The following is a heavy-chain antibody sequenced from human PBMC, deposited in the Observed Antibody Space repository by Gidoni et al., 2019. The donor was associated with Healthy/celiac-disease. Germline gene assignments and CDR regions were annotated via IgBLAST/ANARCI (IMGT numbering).Heavy chain of an antibody. J-gene: IGHJ4*02. Sequence: QVQLVESGGGVVQPGRSLRLSCAASGFTFSSYGMHWVRQAPGKGLEWVAVISYDGSNKYYADSVKGRFTISRDNSKNTLFLQMNSLRAEDTAVYYCAKSRTYYYDSSGDWGQGTLVTVSS. V-gene: IGHV3-30*18. CDR1: GFTFSSYG. CDR2: ISYDGSNK. D-gene: IGHD3-22*01. CDR3: AKSRTYYYDSSGD.